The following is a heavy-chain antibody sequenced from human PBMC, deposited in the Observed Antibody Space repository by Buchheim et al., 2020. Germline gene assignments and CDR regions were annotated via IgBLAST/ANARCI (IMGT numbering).Heavy chain of an antibody. D-gene: IGHD3-9*01. V-gene: IGHV4-39*01. Sequence: QLQLQESGPGLVKPSETLSLTCTVSGGSISGSSYYWGWIRQPPGKGLEWIGSIYYSGSTYYNPSLKSRVTISVDTSKNQFSLKLSSVTAADTAVYYCARQGSDILTGYNWFDPWGQGTL. CDR2: IYYSGST. CDR1: GGSISGSSYY. CDR3: ARQGSDILTGYNWFDP. J-gene: IGHJ5*02.